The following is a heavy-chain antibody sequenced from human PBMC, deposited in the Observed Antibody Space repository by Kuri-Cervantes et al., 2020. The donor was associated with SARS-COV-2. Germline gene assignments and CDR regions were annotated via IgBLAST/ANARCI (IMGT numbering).Heavy chain of an antibody. CDR3: ARDTPRSDTGGRIAVAFDY. V-gene: IGHV1-18*01. CDR2: ISAYNGNT. D-gene: IGHD6-19*01. CDR1: GYTFTSYG. J-gene: IGHJ4*02. Sequence: ASVKVSCKASGYTFTSYGISWVRQAPGRGLEWMGWISAYNGNTNYAQKLQGRVTMTTDTSTSTAYMELRSLRSDDTAVYYCARDTPRSDTGGRIAVAFDYWGQGTLVTVSS.